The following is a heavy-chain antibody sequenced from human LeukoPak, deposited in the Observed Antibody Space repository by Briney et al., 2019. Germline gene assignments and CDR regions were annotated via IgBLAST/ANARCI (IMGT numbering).Heavy chain of an antibody. J-gene: IGHJ5*02. Sequence: SETLSLTCTVSGGSISSYHWSWIRQPPGKGLEWIGYIYYSGSTNYNPSLKSRVTISVDTSKNQFSLKLSSVTAADTAVYYCARYNYDFWSGYSKWFDPWGQGTLVTVSS. CDR1: GGSISSYH. CDR3: ARYNYDFWSGYSKWFDP. CDR2: IYYSGST. D-gene: IGHD3-3*01. V-gene: IGHV4-59*01.